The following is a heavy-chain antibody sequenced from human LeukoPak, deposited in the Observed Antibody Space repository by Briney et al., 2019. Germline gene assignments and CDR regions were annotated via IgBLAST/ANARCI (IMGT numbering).Heavy chain of an antibody. D-gene: IGHD3-10*01. V-gene: IGHV3-74*01. CDR1: GFTFATTW. Sequence: GGSLRLSCAASGFTFATTWMHWVRQAPGKWLVWVSLINNDGSSTSYADSVKGRFTISRDNAKNTLYLQMKSLRAEDTAVYYCVIGGTYGSGSWGQGTLVTVSS. J-gene: IGHJ4*02. CDR3: VIGGTYGSGS. CDR2: INNDGSST.